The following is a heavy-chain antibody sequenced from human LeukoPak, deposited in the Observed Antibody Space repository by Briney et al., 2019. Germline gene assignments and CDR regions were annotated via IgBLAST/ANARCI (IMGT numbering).Heavy chain of an antibody. J-gene: IGHJ6*03. D-gene: IGHD3-22*01. Sequence: GASVKVSCKASGYTFTSCDINWVRQATGQGLEWMGWMNPNSGNTGYAQKFQGRVTMTRNTSISTAYMELSSLRSEDTAVYYCARGPETPHYYDSTDYYYYYMDVWAKGTTVTVSS. V-gene: IGHV1-8*01. CDR3: ARGPETPHYYDSTDYYYYYMDV. CDR1: GYTFTSCD. CDR2: MNPNSGNT.